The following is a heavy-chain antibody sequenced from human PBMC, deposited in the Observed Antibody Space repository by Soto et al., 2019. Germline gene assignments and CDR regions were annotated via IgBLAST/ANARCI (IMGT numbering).Heavy chain of an antibody. CDR2: INGGNGNT. Sequence: RASVKVSCKASGYSFSTHAMHWVRQAPGQGLEWMGWINGGNGNTKYSQKFRDRVTVTRDTSASTGYMELSSLRSEDTAVYYCARGKGMEENYYYYGMDVWGHGTTVTVSS. J-gene: IGHJ6*02. D-gene: IGHD1-1*01. CDR1: GYSFSTHA. CDR3: ARGKGMEENYYYYGMDV. V-gene: IGHV1-3*01.